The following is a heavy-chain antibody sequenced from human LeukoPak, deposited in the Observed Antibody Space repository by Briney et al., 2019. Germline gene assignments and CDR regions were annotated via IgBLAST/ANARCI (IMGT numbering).Heavy chain of an antibody. CDR1: GGSISSYY. CDR2: IYYSGST. CDR3: ARLPITMVRGVKVDYFDY. Sequence: SETLSLTCTVSGGSISSYYWSWIRQPPGKGLEWIGYIYYSGSTNYNPSLKSRVTISVDTSKNQFSLKLSSVTAADTAVYYCARLPITMVRGVKVDYFDYWGQGTLVTVSS. J-gene: IGHJ4*02. V-gene: IGHV4-59*01. D-gene: IGHD3-10*01.